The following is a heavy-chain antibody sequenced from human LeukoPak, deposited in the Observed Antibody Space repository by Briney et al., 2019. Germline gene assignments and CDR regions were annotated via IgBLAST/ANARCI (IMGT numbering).Heavy chain of an antibody. CDR2: KKKDGSEE. CDR3: ARDRGGGYFDY. V-gene: IGHV3-7*04. Sequence: GGSLRLSCAASGFTFSNAWMSWVRQAPGKGLEWVANKKKDGSEEYYVDSVKGRFIISRDNAKNSLYLQMNSLRAEDTAVYYCARDRGGGYFDYWGQGTLVTVSS. CDR1: GFTFSNAW. D-gene: IGHD3-16*01. J-gene: IGHJ4*02.